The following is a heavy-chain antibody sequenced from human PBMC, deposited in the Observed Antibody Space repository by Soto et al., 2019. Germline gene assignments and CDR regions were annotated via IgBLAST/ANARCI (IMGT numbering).Heavy chain of an antibody. D-gene: IGHD2-15*01. Sequence: QVQLQESGPGLVKPSETLSLTCAVSGGSISSSNCWTWVRQPPGKGLEWMGEIYQSGAAHYNPSLQSGVSMSVDKSRNLFSLQLSSMTAPAPAVYYCARGVVVVYGKNLFDPWGQGTL. CDR1: GGSISSSNC. CDR3: ARGVVVVYGKNLFDP. CDR2: IYQSGAA. J-gene: IGHJ5*02. V-gene: IGHV4-4*02.